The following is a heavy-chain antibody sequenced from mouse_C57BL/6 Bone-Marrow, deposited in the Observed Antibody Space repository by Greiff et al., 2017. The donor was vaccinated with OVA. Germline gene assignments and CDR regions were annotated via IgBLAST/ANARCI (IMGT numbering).Heavy chain of an antibody. Sequence: VMLVESGAELARPGASVKLSCKASGYTFTSYGISWVKQRTGQGLEWIGEIYPRSGNTYYNEKFKGKATLTADKSSSTAYMELRSLTSEDSAVYFCASYRGDYWGQGTSVTVSS. D-gene: IGHD5-5*01. V-gene: IGHV1-81*01. CDR2: IYPRSGNT. CDR1: GYTFTSYG. J-gene: IGHJ4*01. CDR3: ASYRGDY.